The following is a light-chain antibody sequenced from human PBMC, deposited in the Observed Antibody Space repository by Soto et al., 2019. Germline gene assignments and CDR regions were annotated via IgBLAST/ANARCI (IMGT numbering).Light chain of an antibody. CDR2: DAS. Sequence: EIELTQSPGTLSLSPGERATLSCRASQNAARNYLAWFEQRPCQAARLLIHDASTRATGIPDRFSGSGSGTDFTLTISRLEPEDFAVYYCQHYGSSPITFGHGTRLE. J-gene: IGKJ5*01. CDR3: QHYGSSPIT. V-gene: IGKV3-20*01. CDR1: QNAARNY.